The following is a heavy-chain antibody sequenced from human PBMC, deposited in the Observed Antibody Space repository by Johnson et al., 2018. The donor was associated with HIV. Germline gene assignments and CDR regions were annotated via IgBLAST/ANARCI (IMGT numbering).Heavy chain of an antibody. V-gene: IGHV3-66*02. Sequence: VQLVESGGGLAQPGGSLRLSCAASGLTVSSNYMSWVRQAPGKGLEWVSVIFTVGDVYYADSVKGRFTISRDNSKNILYLQMNSLRPEDTAVYYCARDGRDMVTRGSFDVWGQGTVVTVSS. CDR3: ARDGRDMVTRGSFDV. J-gene: IGHJ3*01. D-gene: IGHD5-18*01. CDR1: GLTVSSNY. CDR2: IFTVGDV.